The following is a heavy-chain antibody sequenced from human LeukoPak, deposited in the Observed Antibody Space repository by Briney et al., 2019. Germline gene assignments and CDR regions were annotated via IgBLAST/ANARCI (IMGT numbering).Heavy chain of an antibody. Sequence: ASVKVSCKASGYTFTSYDINWVRQAPGKGLEWMGGFDPEDGETIYAQKFQGRVTMTEDTSTDTAYMELSSLRSEDTAVYYCATGPVSGSSFDYWGQGTLVTVSS. J-gene: IGHJ4*02. CDR2: FDPEDGET. CDR3: ATGPVSGSSFDY. D-gene: IGHD1-26*01. CDR1: GYTFTSYD. V-gene: IGHV1-24*01.